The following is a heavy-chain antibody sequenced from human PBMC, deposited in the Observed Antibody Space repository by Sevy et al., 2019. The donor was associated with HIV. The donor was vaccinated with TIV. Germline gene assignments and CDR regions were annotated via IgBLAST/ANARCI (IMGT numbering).Heavy chain of an antibody. CDR3: ARPPGRLEFLFDAFDI. J-gene: IGHJ3*02. D-gene: IGHD6-25*01. V-gene: IGHV3-23*01. Sequence: GGSLRLSCAASGFTFSSFAMTWVRQAPGKGLEWVSVIRGSGGKIFYADSVKGRFTISRDNSKNTLYLQMKSLRVEDTAVYYCARPPGRLEFLFDAFDIWGQGTMVTVSS. CDR1: GFTFSSFA. CDR2: IRGSGGKI.